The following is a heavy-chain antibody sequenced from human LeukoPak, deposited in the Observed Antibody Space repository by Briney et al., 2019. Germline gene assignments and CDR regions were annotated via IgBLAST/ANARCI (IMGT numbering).Heavy chain of an antibody. CDR3: ARGVAVRYSSSWYDYYYGMDV. V-gene: IGHV3-9*01. J-gene: IGHJ6*02. Sequence: GGSLRLSCAASGFTFDDYAMHWVRQAPGKGLEWVSGISWNSGSIGYADSVKGRFTISRDNAKNSLYLQMNSLRAEDTALYYCARGVAVRYSSSWYDYYYGMDVWGQGTTVTVSS. CDR2: ISWNSGSI. D-gene: IGHD6-13*01. CDR1: GFTFDDYA.